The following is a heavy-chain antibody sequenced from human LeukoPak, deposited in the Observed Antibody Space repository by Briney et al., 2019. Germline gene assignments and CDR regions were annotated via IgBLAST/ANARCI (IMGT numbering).Heavy chain of an antibody. Sequence: SETLSLTCTVSGGSISSYYWSWIRQPAGKGLEWIGRIYTSGSTNYNPSLKSRVTMSVDTSKNQFSLKLSSVTAADTAVYYCAREEHYYGSGPMDVWGKGTTVTVPS. D-gene: IGHD3-10*01. CDR3: AREEHYYGSGPMDV. CDR1: GGSISSYY. J-gene: IGHJ6*04. V-gene: IGHV4-4*07. CDR2: IYTSGST.